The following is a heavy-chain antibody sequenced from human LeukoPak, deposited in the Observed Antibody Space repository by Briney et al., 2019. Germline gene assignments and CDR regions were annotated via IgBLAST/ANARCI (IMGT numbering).Heavy chain of an antibody. CDR3: ARVERADFWSGIGYYFDY. CDR2: IYYSGNT. CDR1: SGSISSGDSY. Sequence: SETLSLTCTVSSGSISSGDSYWSWVRQPPGKGLEWIGNIYYSGNTYYEPSLKSRVTISVDTSKNQFSLKLSSVTAADTAIYHCARVERADFWSGIGYYFDYWGQGTLVTVSS. D-gene: IGHD3-3*01. V-gene: IGHV4-30-4*01. J-gene: IGHJ4*02.